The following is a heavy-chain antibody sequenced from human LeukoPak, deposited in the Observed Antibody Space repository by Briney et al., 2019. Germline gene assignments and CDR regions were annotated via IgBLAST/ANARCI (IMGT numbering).Heavy chain of an antibody. D-gene: IGHD2-2*01. CDR1: GFTFSSYA. CDR3: VKRASYCSSTSCHNWFDP. Sequence: PGGSLRLSCSASGFTFSSYAMHWVRQAPGKGLEYVSAISSNGGSTYYADSVKGGFTISRDNSKNTLYLRMSSLRAEDTAVYYCVKRASYCSSTSCHNWFDPWGQGTLVTVSS. J-gene: IGHJ5*02. V-gene: IGHV3-64D*06. CDR2: ISSNGGST.